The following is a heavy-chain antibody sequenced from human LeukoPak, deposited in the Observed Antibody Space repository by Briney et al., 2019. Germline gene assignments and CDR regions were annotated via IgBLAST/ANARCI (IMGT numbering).Heavy chain of an antibody. CDR3: AREWFGELTNWFDP. CDR2: ISSSSSYI. Sequence: GGSLRLSCAASGFTFSSYSMNWVRQAPGKGLEWVSSISSSSSYIYYADSVKGRFTISRDNAKNTLYLQMNSLRAEDTAVYYCAREWFGELTNWFDPWGQGTLVTVSS. J-gene: IGHJ5*02. D-gene: IGHD3-10*01. V-gene: IGHV3-21*01. CDR1: GFTFSSYS.